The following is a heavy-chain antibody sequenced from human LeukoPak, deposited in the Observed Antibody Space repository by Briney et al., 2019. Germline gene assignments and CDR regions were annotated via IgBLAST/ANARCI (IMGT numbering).Heavy chain of an antibody. CDR2: IYSGGST. J-gene: IGHJ4*02. Sequence: GGSLRLSCAASGFTVSNNYMSWVRQAPGKGLEWVSVIYSGGSTYYVDSVKGRFTISRDNSKNTLYLQMNSLRAEDTAVYYCSGWYKTDFDYWGQGTQVTVSS. CDR1: GFTVSNNY. V-gene: IGHV3-53*01. CDR3: SGWYKTDFDY. D-gene: IGHD6-19*01.